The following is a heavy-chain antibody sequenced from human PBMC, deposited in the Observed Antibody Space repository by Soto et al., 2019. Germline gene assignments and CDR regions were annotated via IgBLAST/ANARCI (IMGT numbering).Heavy chain of an antibody. CDR1: GFTFSSYA. V-gene: IGHV3-23*01. CDR3: AKCAGSGWFPDY. J-gene: IGHJ4*02. D-gene: IGHD6-19*01. CDR2: ISGSGNNT. Sequence: EVHLLESGGGLVQPGGSLRLSCAASGFTFSSYAMRWVRQAPGKGLEWVSAISGSGNNTYYADSVKGRFTISRDNSKNTLYLQVSSLRAEETAVYYCAKCAGSGWFPDYWGQGTLVTVSS.